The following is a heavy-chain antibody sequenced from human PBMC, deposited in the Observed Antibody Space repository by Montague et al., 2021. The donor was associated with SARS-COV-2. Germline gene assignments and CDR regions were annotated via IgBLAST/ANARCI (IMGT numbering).Heavy chain of an antibody. V-gene: IGHV4-4*02. CDR1: GGSISSSNW. J-gene: IGHJ4*02. D-gene: IGHD3-22*01. Sequence: SETLSLTCAVSGGSISSSNWWSWLRQPPGKGLEWICQNNHSGSTNYNPSLKSRATISVDTAKNQFSLKLRSMTAADTAVYYCTRGRVGITMIVVVIAYSYYFDSWGQGTLVTVSS. CDR2: NNHSGST. CDR3: TRGRVGITMIVVVIAYSYYFDS.